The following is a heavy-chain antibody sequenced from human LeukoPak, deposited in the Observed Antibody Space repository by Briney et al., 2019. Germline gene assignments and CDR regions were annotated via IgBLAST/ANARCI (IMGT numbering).Heavy chain of an antibody. J-gene: IGHJ6*03. CDR2: IIPILGIA. CDR3: GRDLDFWSGYYYMDV. D-gene: IGHD3-3*01. Sequence: SVKVSCKASGGTFSSYTINWVRQAPGQGLEWMGRIIPILGIANYAQKFQGRVTITADKSTSTAYMELSSLRSEDTAVYYCGRDLDFWSGYYYMDVWGKGATVTVSS. CDR1: GGTFSSYT. V-gene: IGHV1-69*04.